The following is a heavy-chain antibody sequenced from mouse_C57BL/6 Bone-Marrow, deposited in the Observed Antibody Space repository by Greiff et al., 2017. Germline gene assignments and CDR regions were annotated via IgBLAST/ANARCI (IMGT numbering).Heavy chain of an antibody. CDR2: IWSGGST. CDR3: ARASKQGLDFDY. D-gene: IGHD4-1*01. J-gene: IGHJ2*01. CDR1: GFSLTSYG. V-gene: IGHV2-2*01. Sequence: QVQLQQSGPGLVQPSQSLSITCTVSGFSLTSYGVHWVRQSPGKGLAWLGVIWSGGSTDYYAACISRLSISKDNSKSQLFFRMNSLQADDTARYYCARASKQGLDFDYWGQGTTLTVSS.